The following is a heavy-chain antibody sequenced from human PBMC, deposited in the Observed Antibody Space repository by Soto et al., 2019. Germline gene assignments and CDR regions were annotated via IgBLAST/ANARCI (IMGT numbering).Heavy chain of an antibody. CDR3: ARPAVAFYYYGMDV. V-gene: IGHV3-30-3*01. Sequence: GGSLRLSCLASGFTFSTYAMQWVRQTPGKGLDWVALISYDGSETDYADSVQGRFTISRDNSKNTLFLQMNSLRAEDTALYYCARPAVAFYYYGMDVWGQGTTVTVSS. D-gene: IGHD6-19*01. CDR1: GFTFSTYA. CDR2: ISYDGSET. J-gene: IGHJ6*02.